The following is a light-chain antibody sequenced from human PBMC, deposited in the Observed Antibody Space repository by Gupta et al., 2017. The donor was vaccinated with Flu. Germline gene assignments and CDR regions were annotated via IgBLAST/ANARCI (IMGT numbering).Light chain of an antibody. J-gene: IGLJ3*02. CDR2: EVS. V-gene: IGLV2-8*01. CDR1: SSDVGGYNY. Sequence: QSALTQPPSASGSPGQSVTISCTGSSSDVGGYNYVSWYQLHPGKAPKLRIDEVSKRPSGVPDRFSGSKYGKTDSLTGAGRKAEDEADYYGSSYAGSNTLVFGGGTKLTVL. CDR3: SSYAGSNTLV.